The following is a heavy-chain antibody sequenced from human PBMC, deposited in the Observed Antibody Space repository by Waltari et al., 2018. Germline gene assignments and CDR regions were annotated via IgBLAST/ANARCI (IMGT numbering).Heavy chain of an antibody. CDR1: GGTFSSYA. D-gene: IGHD4-17*01. CDR3: AREDYGGNLFDY. V-gene: IGHV1-69*05. Sequence: QVQLVQSGAEVKKPGSSVKVSCKASGGTFSSYAISWVRQAPGQGLEWMGGISPIFGTANYAQKFQGRGTITTDESTSTAYMELSSLRSEDTAVYYCAREDYGGNLFDYWGQGTLVTVSS. CDR2: ISPIFGTA. J-gene: IGHJ4*02.